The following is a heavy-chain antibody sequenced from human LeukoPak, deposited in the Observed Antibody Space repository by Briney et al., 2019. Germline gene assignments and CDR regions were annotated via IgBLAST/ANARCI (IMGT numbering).Heavy chain of an antibody. Sequence: GGSLRLSCAASRFTLSTYWMSWVRQAPGKGLEWVAHIKQDGSQEYYVDSVKGRFTISRDNSKNTLYLQMNSLRAEDTAVYYCAREGGSYHYFDYWGQGTLVTVSS. V-gene: IGHV3-7*01. CDR2: IKQDGSQE. CDR3: AREGGSYHYFDY. J-gene: IGHJ4*02. D-gene: IGHD1-26*01. CDR1: RFTLSTYW.